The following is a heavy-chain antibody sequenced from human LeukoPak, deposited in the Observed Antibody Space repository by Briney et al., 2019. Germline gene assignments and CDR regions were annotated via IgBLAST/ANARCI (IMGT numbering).Heavy chain of an antibody. V-gene: IGHV4-61*02. CDR1: GGSISSGSYY. J-gene: IGHJ6*03. D-gene: IGHD2-2*01. CDR3: ARVGIVVVPAAMRPGGYYYYYMDV. CDR2: IYTSGST. Sequence: SETLSLTCTVSGGSISSGSYYWSWIRQPAGKVLEWIGRIYTSGSTNYNPSLKSPVTISVDTSKNQFSLKLSSVTAADTAVYYCARVGIVVVPAAMRPGGYYYYYMDVWGKGTTVTVSS.